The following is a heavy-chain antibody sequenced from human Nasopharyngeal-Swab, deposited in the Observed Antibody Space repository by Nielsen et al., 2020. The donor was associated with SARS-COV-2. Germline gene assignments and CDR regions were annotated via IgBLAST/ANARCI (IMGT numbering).Heavy chain of an antibody. J-gene: IGHJ3*02. CDR3: AGAYYDSSGYYYTVAFDI. Sequence: SETLSLTCTVSGGSISSYYWSWIRQPPGKGLEWIGYIYYSGSTNYNPSLKSRVTISVDTSKNQFSLKLSSVTAADTAVYYCAGAYYDSSGYYYTVAFDIWGQGTMVTVSS. V-gene: IGHV4-59*12. CDR2: IYYSGST. CDR1: GGSISSYY. D-gene: IGHD3-22*01.